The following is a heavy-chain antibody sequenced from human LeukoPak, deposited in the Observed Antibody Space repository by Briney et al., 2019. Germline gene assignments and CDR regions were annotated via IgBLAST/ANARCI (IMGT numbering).Heavy chain of an antibody. CDR3: ARDPGEWELLFPYFDY. J-gene: IGHJ4*02. Sequence: VASVRVSCKASGYTFTVYYMHWVRQAPGQGLERMGWINPNSGGTNYAQKFQGRVTMTRDTSISTAYMELSRLRSDDTAVYYCARDPGEWELLFPYFDYWGQGTLVTVSS. D-gene: IGHD1-26*01. CDR1: GYTFTVYY. V-gene: IGHV1-2*02. CDR2: INPNSGGT.